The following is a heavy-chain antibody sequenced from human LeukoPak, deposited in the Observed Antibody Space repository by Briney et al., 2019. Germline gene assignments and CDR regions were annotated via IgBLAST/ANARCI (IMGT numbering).Heavy chain of an antibody. D-gene: IGHD3-22*01. Sequence: ASVKVSCKASGGILSSYAISWVRQPPGQGLEWMGWINPSSGGTNYAQKFQGRVSITRDTSISTAYMELNRLRSDDTAVYYCARGSYDSSDFEYFHHWGQGPLVTVSS. CDR3: ARGSYDSSDFEYFHH. J-gene: IGHJ1*01. CDR1: GGILSSYA. V-gene: IGHV1-2*02. CDR2: INPSSGGT.